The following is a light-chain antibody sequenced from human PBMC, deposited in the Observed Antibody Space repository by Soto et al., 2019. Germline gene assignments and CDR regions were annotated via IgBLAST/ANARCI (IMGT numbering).Light chain of an antibody. V-gene: IGKV3-15*01. CDR1: QSVSST. CDR3: QQYNDWPPT. CDR2: GAS. Sequence: EKVMTQSPATLSVSPGERATLSCRASQSVSSTVAWYQQKPGQAPRLLISGASTRATGVPARFSGSGSGTDFSLTITSLQSEDVGVYYSQQYNDWPPTFGQGTRVEIK. J-gene: IGKJ1*01.